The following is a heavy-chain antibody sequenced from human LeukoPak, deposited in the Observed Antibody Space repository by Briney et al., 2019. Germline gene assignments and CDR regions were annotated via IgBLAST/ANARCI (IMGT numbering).Heavy chain of an antibody. V-gene: IGHV1-3*01. CDR3: ARGGDSSGWYGILSFDY. J-gene: IGHJ4*02. CDR2: INAGNGNT. CDR1: GYTFTSYA. D-gene: IGHD6-19*01. Sequence: GASVKVSCKASGYTFTSYAMHWVRQAPGQRLEWMGWINAGNGNTKYSQKFQGRVTITRDTSASTAYMELSSLRSEDTAVYYYARGGDSSGWYGILSFDYWGQGTLVTVSS.